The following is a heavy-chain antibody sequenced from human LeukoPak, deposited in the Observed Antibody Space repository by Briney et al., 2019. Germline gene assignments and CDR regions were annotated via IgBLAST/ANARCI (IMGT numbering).Heavy chain of an antibody. V-gene: IGHV3-21*01. CDR2: IGASV. CDR3: ARDKPGIAAPDV. Sequence: PGGSLRLSCTTSGFSFSAYTTNWIRQAPGKGLEWASSIGASVYYGDSVRGRFTISRDDTKNSIYLQMDSLRVDDTAVYFCARDKPGIAAPDVWGKGTTVTVSS. D-gene: IGHD6-13*01. J-gene: IGHJ6*04. CDR1: GFSFSAYT.